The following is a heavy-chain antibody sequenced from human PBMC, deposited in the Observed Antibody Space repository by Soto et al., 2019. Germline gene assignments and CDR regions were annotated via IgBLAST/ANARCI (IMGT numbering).Heavy chain of an antibody. CDR3: ARGTRGGWYFDL. J-gene: IGHJ2*01. CDR2: INHSGST. Sequence: QVQLQQWGAGLLKPSETLSLTCAVYGGSFSGDYWSWIRQSPGKGLEWIGEINHSGSTNYNPSLKRRFTISVDTSKSQFSLKLSSVTAADTAVYYCARGTRGGWYFDLWGRGTPVTVSS. D-gene: IGHD3-16*01. V-gene: IGHV4-34*01. CDR1: GGSFSGDY.